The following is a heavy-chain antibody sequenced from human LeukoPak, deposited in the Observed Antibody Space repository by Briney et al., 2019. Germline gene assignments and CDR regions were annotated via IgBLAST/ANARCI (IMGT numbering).Heavy chain of an antibody. V-gene: IGHV3-23*01. CDR1: GFTFSSYA. J-gene: IGHJ3*01. D-gene: IGHD3-10*01. CDR2: IGGSGGST. CDR3: AKRMIRGVNHDAFDL. Sequence: GGSLRLSCAASGFTFSSYAMSWVRQAPGKGLEWVSSIGGSGGSTYYADSVKGLFTISRDNSKNTLYLQMNSLRAEDTAVYYCAKRMIRGVNHDAFDLWGQGTMVTVSS.